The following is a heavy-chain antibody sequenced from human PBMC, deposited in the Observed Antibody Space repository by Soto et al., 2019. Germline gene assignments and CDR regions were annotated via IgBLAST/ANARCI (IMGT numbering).Heavy chain of an antibody. J-gene: IGHJ6*02. CDR2: ISAYNGNT. Sequence: ASVKVSCKASGYTFTSYGISWVRQAPGQGLEWMGWISAYNGNTNYAQKLQGRVTMTTDTSTSTAYMELRSLRSDDTAVYYCARGYCSSTSCLYYYYYYGMDVWGQGTRSPSP. CDR3: ARGYCSSTSCLYYYYYYGMDV. V-gene: IGHV1-18*01. CDR1: GYTFTSYG. D-gene: IGHD2-2*01.